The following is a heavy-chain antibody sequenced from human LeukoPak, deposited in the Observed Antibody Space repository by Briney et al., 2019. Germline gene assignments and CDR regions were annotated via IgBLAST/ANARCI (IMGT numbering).Heavy chain of an antibody. V-gene: IGHV4-31*03. CDR3: ARGHGGNSRVWYYFDY. D-gene: IGHD4-23*01. CDR1: GGSISSGGYY. CDR2: IYYSGST. J-gene: IGHJ4*02. Sequence: PSETLSLTCTVSGGSISSGGYYWSWICQHPGTGLEWIGYIYYSGSTYYNPSLKSRVTISVDTSKNQFSLKLSSVTAADTAVYYCARGHGGNSRVWYYFDYWGQGTLVTVSS.